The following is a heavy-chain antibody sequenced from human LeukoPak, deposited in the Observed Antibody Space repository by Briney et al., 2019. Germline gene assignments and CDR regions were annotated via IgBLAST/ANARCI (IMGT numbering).Heavy chain of an antibody. CDR3: ARGLRGSITICGVVSAGYYFDY. Sequence: SETLSLTCTASCGSISSSSYYWGRIRQPPGKGLEWIGSNYYSGSTYNYPSHRSRVTISVDTSKNQSSLKLSSVTAADTAVYYCARGLRGSITICGVVSAGYYFDYRGQGTLVTVSS. J-gene: IGHJ4*02. D-gene: IGHD3-3*01. V-gene: IGHV4-39*07. CDR1: CGSISSSSYY. CDR2: NYYSGST.